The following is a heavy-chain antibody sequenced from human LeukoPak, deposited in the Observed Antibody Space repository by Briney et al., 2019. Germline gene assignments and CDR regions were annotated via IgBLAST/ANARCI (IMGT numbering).Heavy chain of an antibody. D-gene: IGHD3-10*01. CDR1: GFTFDSYW. CDR3: AKDLGADYYGSGSYSPFDY. J-gene: IGHJ4*02. V-gene: IGHV3-7*03. CDR2: IKQDGSEK. Sequence: GGSLRLSCAASGFTFDSYWMSWVRQAPGKGLEWVANIKQDGSEKYYVDSVRGRFTISRDNAKNSLYLQMNSLRAEDTAVYYCAKDLGADYYGSGSYSPFDYWGQGTLVTVSS.